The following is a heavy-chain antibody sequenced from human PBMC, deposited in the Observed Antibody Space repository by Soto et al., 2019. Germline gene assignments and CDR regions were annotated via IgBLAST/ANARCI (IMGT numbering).Heavy chain of an antibody. Sequence: QITLKESGPTLVKPTQTLTLTCTFSGFSLSTSRVGVGWIRQPPGKALEWLALIYWDDDKRYSPSLKNRLTITKDTSKNQVVLTMTNADPVDTATYYCVHTSGSGNCACFDYWGQGTLVTVSS. CDR1: GFSLSTSRVG. CDR3: VHTSGSGNCACFDY. J-gene: IGHJ4*02. D-gene: IGHD2-15*01. CDR2: IYWDDDK. V-gene: IGHV2-5*02.